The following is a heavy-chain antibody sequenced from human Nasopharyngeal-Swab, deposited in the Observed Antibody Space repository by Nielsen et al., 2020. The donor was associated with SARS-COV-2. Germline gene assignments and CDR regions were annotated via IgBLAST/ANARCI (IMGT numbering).Heavy chain of an antibody. J-gene: IGHJ6*02. V-gene: IGHV3-15*01. CDR3: TTDLTSWGHRYGMDV. Sequence: GESLKIFCAASGFTFSNAWMSWVRQAPGKGLEWVGRIKSKTDGGTTDYAAPVKGRFTISRDDSKNTLYLQMNSLKTEDTAVYYCTTDLTSWGHRYGMDVWGQGTTVTVSS. CDR2: IKSKTDGGTT. D-gene: IGHD7-27*01. CDR1: GFTFSNAW.